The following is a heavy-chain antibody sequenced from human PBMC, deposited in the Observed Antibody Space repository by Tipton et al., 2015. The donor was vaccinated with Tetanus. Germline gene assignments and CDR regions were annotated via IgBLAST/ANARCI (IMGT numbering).Heavy chain of an antibody. CDR1: GFTFSNAW. D-gene: IGHD3-3*01. CDR3: TTEAPFGVVV. CDR2: IKSKTDGGTT. Sequence: SLRLSCTASGFTFSNAWMNWVRLAPGKGLEWVGRIKSKTDGGTTDYAAPVKGRFTISRHDSKNTLYLEMNSLQIEDTAVYYCTTEAPFGVVVWGQGTTVTVSS. J-gene: IGHJ6*02. V-gene: IGHV3-15*07.